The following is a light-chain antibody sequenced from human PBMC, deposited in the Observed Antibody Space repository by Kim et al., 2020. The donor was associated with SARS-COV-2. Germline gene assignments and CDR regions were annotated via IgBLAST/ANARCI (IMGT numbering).Light chain of an antibody. V-gene: IGKV3-15*01. J-gene: IGKJ2*01. Sequence: SPGEGPLLSCRASQGIGTTLAWCHQTPGQAPRRLIYGASTRATGVPARISGSASGSDFTLTISTLQSEDFGIYYCQQYNNWFPYTFGQGTKLVI. CDR3: QQYNNWFPYT. CDR2: GAS. CDR1: QGIGTT.